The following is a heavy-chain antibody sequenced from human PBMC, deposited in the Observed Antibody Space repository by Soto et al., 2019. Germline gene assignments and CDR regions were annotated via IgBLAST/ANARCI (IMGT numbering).Heavy chain of an antibody. CDR2: IYPSDGST. V-gene: IGHV1-46*03. D-gene: IGHD1-1*01. J-gene: IGHJ3*01. CDR3: GRVFAGNWNDDPSGGAFDL. CDR1: GYTFTSYY. Sequence: GASVKVSCKASGYTFTSYYMHWVRQAPGQGLEWMGRIYPSDGSTSYAQRFQGRVTMTGDTSTSTAYMELSSLSSEDTAVYHCGRVFAGNWNDDPSGGAFDLWGQGTKVTVSS.